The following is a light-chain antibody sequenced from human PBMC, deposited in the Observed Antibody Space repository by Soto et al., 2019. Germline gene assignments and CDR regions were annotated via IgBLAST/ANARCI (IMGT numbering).Light chain of an antibody. V-gene: IGKV3D-15*01. Sequence: EIVMTQSPATLSVSPGERATLSCRASQSVNDKLAWYQQNPGQAPRLLIYGASTRATGIPARFSGSGSGTEFTLTISSLQSEDFAVYYCQHYNGWVKPFGQGTKLEI. J-gene: IGKJ2*01. CDR3: QHYNGWVKP. CDR2: GAS. CDR1: QSVNDK.